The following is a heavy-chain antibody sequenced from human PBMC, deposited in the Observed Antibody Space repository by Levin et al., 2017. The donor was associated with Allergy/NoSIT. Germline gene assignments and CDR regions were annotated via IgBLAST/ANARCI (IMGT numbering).Heavy chain of an antibody. CDR1: GGSFSGYY. J-gene: IGHJ4*02. CDR3: ARARRYIVVVPAAIRMGCYFDY. V-gene: IGHV4-34*01. D-gene: IGHD2-2*01. Sequence: SETLSLTCAVYGGSFSGYYWSWIRQPPGKGLEWIGEINHSGSTNYNPSLKSRVTISVDTSKNQFSLKLSSVTAADTAVYYCARARRYIVVVPAAIRMGCYFDYWGQGTLVTVSS. CDR2: INHSGST.